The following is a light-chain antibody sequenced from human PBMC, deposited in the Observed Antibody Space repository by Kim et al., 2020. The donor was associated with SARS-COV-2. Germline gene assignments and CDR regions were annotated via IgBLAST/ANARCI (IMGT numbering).Light chain of an antibody. CDR3: QSYDGILCALV. CDR2: GNS. V-gene: IGLV1-40*03. J-gene: IGLJ2*01. Sequence: RDTISCTGSSSNIGAAYDVHWHQQPPGTAPMTHIYGNSERPSEVPDRFSGGKCSDAASLAIAGRQAEDEANDSYQSYDGILCALVFGGGTQLTVL. CDR1: SSNIGAAYD.